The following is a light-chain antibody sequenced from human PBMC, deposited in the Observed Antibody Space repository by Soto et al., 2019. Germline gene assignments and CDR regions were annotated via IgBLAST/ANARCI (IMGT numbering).Light chain of an antibody. CDR2: SNV. J-gene: IGLJ2*01. CDR1: SSNIGSNS. CDR3: AAWDDNLSRVI. Sequence: QSVLTQPPSASETPGQRVNISCSGTSSNIGSNSVNWYQQLPGTAPKLLIYSNVQRPSGVPDRFSGSKSGTSVSLAISGLQSEDEADYYCAAWDDNLSRVIFGGGTKLTVL. V-gene: IGLV1-44*01.